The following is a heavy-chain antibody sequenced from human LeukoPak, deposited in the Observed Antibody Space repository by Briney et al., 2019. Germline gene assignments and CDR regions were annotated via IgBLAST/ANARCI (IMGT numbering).Heavy chain of an antibody. Sequence: SETLSLTCAVYGGSFSGYYWSWIRQPPGKGLEWIGEINHSGSTNYNPSLKSRVTISVETSKNQFSLKLSSVTAADTAVYYCARGGGGYRSSTSCRKFNWFDPWGQGTLVTVSS. V-gene: IGHV4-34*01. J-gene: IGHJ5*02. CDR1: GGSFSGYY. CDR3: ARGGGGYRSSTSCRKFNWFDP. D-gene: IGHD2-2*01. CDR2: INHSGST.